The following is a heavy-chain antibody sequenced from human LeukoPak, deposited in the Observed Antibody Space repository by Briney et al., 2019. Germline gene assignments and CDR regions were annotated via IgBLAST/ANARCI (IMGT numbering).Heavy chain of an antibody. D-gene: IGHD4-17*01. V-gene: IGHV3-30-3*01. J-gene: IGHJ6*02. CDR2: ISYDGSNK. CDR3: ARAVANGDYLYYYYYGMDV. CDR1: GFTFSSYA. Sequence: AGGSLRLSCAASGFTFSSYAMHWVRQAPGKGLEWVAVISYDGSNKYYADSVKGRFTISRDNSKNTLYLQMNSLRAEDTAVYYCARAVANGDYLYYYYYGMDVWGQGTTVTVSS.